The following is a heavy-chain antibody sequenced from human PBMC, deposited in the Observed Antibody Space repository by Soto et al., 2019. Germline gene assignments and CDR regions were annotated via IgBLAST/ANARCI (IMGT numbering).Heavy chain of an antibody. D-gene: IGHD2-15*01. Sequence: QVQLQESGPGLVEPSETLSLTCTVSGGSISSYYWSWIRQPPGKGLEWIGYIYYSGSTNYNPSLKGRVTISVDTSKNRFSLKLSSVTAADTAVYYCARDLGGLVDVWGQGTTVTVSS. CDR1: GGSISSYY. V-gene: IGHV4-59*01. CDR3: ARDLGGLVDV. CDR2: IYYSGST. J-gene: IGHJ6*02.